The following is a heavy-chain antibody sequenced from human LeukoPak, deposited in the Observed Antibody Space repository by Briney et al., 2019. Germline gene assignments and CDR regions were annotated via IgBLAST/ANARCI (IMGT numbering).Heavy chain of an antibody. D-gene: IGHD3-3*01. J-gene: IGHJ6*02. CDR3: ARDRSVSYDFWSGYSASYYYYGMDV. CDR2: IYYSGST. CDR1: GGSISSYY. V-gene: IGHV4-59*01. Sequence: SETLSLTCTVSGGSISSYYWSWIRQPPGKGLEWIGYIYYSGSTNYNPSLKSRVTISVDTSKNQFSLKLSSVTAADTAVYYCARDRSVSYDFWSGYSASYYYYGMDVWGQGTTVTVSS.